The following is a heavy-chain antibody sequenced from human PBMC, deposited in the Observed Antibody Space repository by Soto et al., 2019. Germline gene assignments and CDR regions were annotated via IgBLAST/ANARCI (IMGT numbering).Heavy chain of an antibody. Sequence: SVKVSCKASGGTFSSYAISWVRQAPGQGLEWMGGIIPIFGTANYAQKFQGRVTITADESTSTAYMELSSLQTEDTAIYYCSRDGDYYGLDVWGQGTTVTVS. CDR2: IIPIFGTA. CDR1: GGTFSSYA. CDR3: SRDGDYYGLDV. J-gene: IGHJ6*02. D-gene: IGHD3-3*01. V-gene: IGHV1-69*13.